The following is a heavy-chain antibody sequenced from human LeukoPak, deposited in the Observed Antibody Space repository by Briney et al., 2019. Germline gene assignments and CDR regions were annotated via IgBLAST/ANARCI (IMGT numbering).Heavy chain of an antibody. J-gene: IGHJ3*02. CDR2: ITSSGSPT. CDR1: GFTFSSYG. D-gene: IGHD2-15*01. Sequence: GGSLRLSCAASGFTFSSYGMHWVRQAPGKGLEWISFITSSGSPTFYADSVKGRFTIFRDTAKNSLFLQMNNLRGEDTAVYYCARDISSSTRAFDIWGQGTMVTVS. V-gene: IGHV3-48*04. CDR3: ARDISSSTRAFDI.